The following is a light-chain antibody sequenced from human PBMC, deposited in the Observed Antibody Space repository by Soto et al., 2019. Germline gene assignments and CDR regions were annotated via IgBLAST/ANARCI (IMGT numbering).Light chain of an antibody. CDR2: GAS. J-gene: IGKJ5*01. CDR3: QNYDSDPIT. V-gene: IGKV3-15*01. Sequence: EILMTQSPTTLSLSQGERATLSCRASQSVSSNLAWYQQKPGQAPRLLIYGASTRATGIPARFSGSGSGTEFTLTISSLQPDDIATYYCQNYDSDPITVGQGTRLEI. CDR1: QSVSSN.